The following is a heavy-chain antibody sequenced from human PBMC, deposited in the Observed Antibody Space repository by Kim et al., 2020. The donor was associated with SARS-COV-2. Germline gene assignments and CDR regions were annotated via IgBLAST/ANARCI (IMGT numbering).Heavy chain of an antibody. CDR3: ARDYYDGSGLYSWFDP. D-gene: IGHD3-22*01. V-gene: IGHV4-59*01. Sequence: PSLKSRVTISVDASTNQFSLRLSSGTAADTAVYYCARDYYDGSGLYSWFDPWGQGTLVTVSS. J-gene: IGHJ5*02.